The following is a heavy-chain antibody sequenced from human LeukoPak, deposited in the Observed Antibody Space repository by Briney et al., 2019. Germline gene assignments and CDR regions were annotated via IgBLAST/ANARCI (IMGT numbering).Heavy chain of an antibody. V-gene: IGHV3-48*01. J-gene: IGHJ4*02. CDR2: ISSSSSTI. CDR3: ARDDYGDYIQFDY. CDR1: GFTFSSYS. Sequence: SGGSLRLSCAASGFTFSSYSMNWVRQAPGKGLEWVSYISSSSSTIYYADSVKGRFTISRDNAKNSLYLQMNSLRAEDTAVYYCARDDYGDYIQFDYWGQGTLITVSS. D-gene: IGHD4-17*01.